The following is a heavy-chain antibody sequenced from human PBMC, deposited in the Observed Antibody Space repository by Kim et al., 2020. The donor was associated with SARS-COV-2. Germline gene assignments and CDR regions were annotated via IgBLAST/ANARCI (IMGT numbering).Heavy chain of an antibody. Sequence: SETLSLTCAVYGGSFSGYYWSWIRQPPGKGLEWIGEINHSGSTNYNPSLKSRVTISVDTSKNQFSLKLSSVTAADTAVYYCAGGTRQWQSRHYYYYMDVWGKGTTVTVSS. V-gene: IGHV4-34*01. CDR3: AGGTRQWQSRHYYYYMDV. CDR2: INHSGST. D-gene: IGHD6-19*01. J-gene: IGHJ6*03. CDR1: GGSFSGYY.